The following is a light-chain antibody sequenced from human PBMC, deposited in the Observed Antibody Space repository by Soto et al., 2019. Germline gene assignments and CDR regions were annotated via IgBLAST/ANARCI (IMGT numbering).Light chain of an antibody. CDR2: DAS. V-gene: IGKV3D-20*02. Sequence: EIVLTQSPGTLSLSPGERATLSFRASQSVSSSHLAWYQHKPGQAPRLLMYDASNRATGIPARFSGSGSGTDFTLTISSLEPEDFAVYYCQQRSNWLTFGGGTKVDIK. J-gene: IGKJ4*01. CDR1: QSVSSSH. CDR3: QQRSNWLT.